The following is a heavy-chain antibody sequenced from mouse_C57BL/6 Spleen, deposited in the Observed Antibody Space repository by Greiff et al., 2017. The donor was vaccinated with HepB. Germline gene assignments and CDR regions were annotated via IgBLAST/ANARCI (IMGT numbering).Heavy chain of an antibody. D-gene: IGHD2-4*01. Sequence: EVQLQQSGPELVKPGASVKISCKASGYTFTDYYMNWVKQSHGKSLEWIGDIIPNNGGTSYNQKFKGKATLTVDKSSSTAYMELRSLTSEDSAVYYCARNYDYERDYYAMDYWGQGTSVTVSS. CDR2: IIPNNGGT. CDR1: GYTFTDYY. CDR3: ARNYDYERDYYAMDY. J-gene: IGHJ4*01. V-gene: IGHV1-26*01.